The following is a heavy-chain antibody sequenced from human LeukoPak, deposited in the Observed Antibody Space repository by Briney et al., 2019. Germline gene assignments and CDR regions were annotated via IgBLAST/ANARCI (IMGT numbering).Heavy chain of an antibody. CDR1: GFIVRSNY. V-gene: IGHV3-53*05. CDR3: ASSAPNYDFWSGLYYYYGMDV. Sequence: GGSLRLSCAASGFIVRSNYMSWVRQAPGKGLEWVSVIHSGGNTYYADSVKGRFTISRDNSKNTLDLQMNSLRAEDTAVYYCASSAPNYDFWSGLYYYYGMDVWGQGTTVTVSS. CDR2: IHSGGNT. D-gene: IGHD3-3*01. J-gene: IGHJ6*02.